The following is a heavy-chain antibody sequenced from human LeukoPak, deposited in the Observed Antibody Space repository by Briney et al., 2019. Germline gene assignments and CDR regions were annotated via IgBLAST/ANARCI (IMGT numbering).Heavy chain of an antibody. V-gene: IGHV1-8*01. J-gene: IGHJ2*01. Sequence: ASVKVSCKASGYTFTSYDINWVRQATGQGLEWMGWMNPNSGNTDYAQKFQARVTMTSNTSISTAYMELSSLRSEDTAVYYFPRTPEGRVAYYDILTGFEWYFDLWGRGTLVTVSS. CDR2: MNPNSGNT. CDR3: PRTPEGRVAYYDILTGFEWYFDL. CDR1: GYTFTSYD. D-gene: IGHD3-9*01.